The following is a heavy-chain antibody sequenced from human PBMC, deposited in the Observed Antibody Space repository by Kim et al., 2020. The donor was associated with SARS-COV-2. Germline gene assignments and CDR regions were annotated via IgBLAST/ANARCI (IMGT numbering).Heavy chain of an antibody. Sequence: GGSLRLSCAASGFTFSSYAMSWVRQAPGKGLEWVSHISGSGGSTYYADSVKGRFTISRDNSKNTLYLQMNSLRAEDTAVYSCAKGDGDGYNRPFDYWRQGTLVTVSS. CDR2: ISGSGGST. V-gene: IGHV3-23*01. D-gene: IGHD5-12*01. CDR3: AKGDGDGYNRPFDY. CDR1: GFTFSSYA. J-gene: IGHJ4*02.